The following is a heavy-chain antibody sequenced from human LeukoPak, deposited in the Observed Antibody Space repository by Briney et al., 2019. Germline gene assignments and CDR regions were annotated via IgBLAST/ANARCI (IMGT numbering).Heavy chain of an antibody. CDR1: GFTFNSYG. CDR2: INFDGTND. V-gene: IGHV3-33*01. J-gene: IGHJ6*02. CDR3: ARENGPENYYFYGMDV. Sequence: GGSLRLSCVASGFTFNSYGMHWVRQAPGTGLEWVAVINFDGTNDYYADSVKGRFTISRVTSKNTLYLQMNSLRVEDTAVYFCARENGPENYYFYGMDVWGQETTVTVSS.